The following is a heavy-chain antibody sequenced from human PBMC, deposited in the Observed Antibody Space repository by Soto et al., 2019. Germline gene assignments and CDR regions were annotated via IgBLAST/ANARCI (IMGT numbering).Heavy chain of an antibody. J-gene: IGHJ6*04. CDR1: GITVYNNY. CDR2: IYSGGST. V-gene: IGHV3-66*01. Sequence: EVQLVESGGGLVQRGGSLRLSCAASGITVYNNYMSWVRQAPGKGLEWVSVIYSGGSTSYADSVKGRFTISRDGSKNTVYLQMNSLRAEDTAVYYCAMDVGVWGRGTTVTVSS. CDR3: AMDVGV.